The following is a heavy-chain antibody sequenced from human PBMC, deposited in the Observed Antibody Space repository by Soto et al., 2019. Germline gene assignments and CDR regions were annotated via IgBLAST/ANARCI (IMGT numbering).Heavy chain of an antibody. CDR1: EGYNSSGNW. J-gene: IGHJ4*02. V-gene: IGHV4-4*02. D-gene: IGHD4-4*01. CDR2: IYHSGST. CDR3: TRGLYRDKLGY. Sequence: TCAVSEGYNSSGNWWRWLRQSPGKGLEWIGEIYHSGSTNHNPSLKSRVIISVDKSRNQFSLKLSSVTAADSAVYYCTRGLYRDKLGYWGQGPLVNVSS.